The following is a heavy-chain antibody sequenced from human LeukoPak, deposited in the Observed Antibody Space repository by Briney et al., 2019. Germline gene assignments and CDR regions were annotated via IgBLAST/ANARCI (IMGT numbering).Heavy chain of an antibody. J-gene: IGHJ4*02. CDR1: GGSISSYY. CDR3: ARHAPGDFWSGYYPYYFDY. D-gene: IGHD3-3*01. V-gene: IGHV4-59*08. Sequence: SETLSLTCTVSGGSISSYYWSWIRQPPGKGLEWIGYIYYSGSTNYNPSLTSRVTISVDTSNNQFSLKLSSVTAADTAVYYCARHAPGDFWSGYYPYYFDYWGQGTLVTVSS. CDR2: IYYSGST.